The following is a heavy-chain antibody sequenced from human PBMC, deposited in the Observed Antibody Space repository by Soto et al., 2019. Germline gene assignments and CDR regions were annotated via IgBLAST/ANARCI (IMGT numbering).Heavy chain of an antibody. CDR1: GGSISDYY. Sequence: SETLSLTCTVSGGSISDYYWSWIRQPAGKGLEWIGRIYSSGRTNYSPSLKSRVTMSIDTSKSQVSLKLNSVTAADTAVYYCTRGSSYTSPDFWGQGTLVTVSS. CDR3: TRGSSYTSPDF. J-gene: IGHJ4*02. CDR2: IYSSGRT. V-gene: IGHV4-4*07. D-gene: IGHD2-2*02.